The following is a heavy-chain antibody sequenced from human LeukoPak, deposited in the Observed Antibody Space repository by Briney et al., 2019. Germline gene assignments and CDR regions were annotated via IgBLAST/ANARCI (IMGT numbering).Heavy chain of an antibody. CDR3: ASETYYYGSGSYYKGQL. CDR1: GFTFNRYW. CDR2: INSDGSST. Sequence: GSLRLSCAASGFTFNRYWMRWARQPPGEGLVWVSHINSDGSSTSYADSVKGRFTISRDNAKNTLYLQMNSLRAEDTAVYYCASETYYYGSGSYYKGQLWGQGTLVTVSS. D-gene: IGHD3-10*01. V-gene: IGHV3-74*01. J-gene: IGHJ4*02.